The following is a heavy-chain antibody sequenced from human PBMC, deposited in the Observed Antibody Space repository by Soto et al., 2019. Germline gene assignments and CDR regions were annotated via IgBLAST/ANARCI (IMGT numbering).Heavy chain of an antibody. V-gene: IGHV3-66*01. D-gene: IGHD6-19*01. J-gene: IGHJ6*02. CDR1: GFTVSSNY. CDR2: IYSGGST. Sequence: EVQLVESGGGLVQPGGSLRLSCAASGFTVSSNYMSWVRQAPGKGLAWVSVIYSGGSTYYADSVKGRCTISRDNAKNTLYLQMNSLRAEDTAVYYCATSSGWMIASYYGMEVWGQGTTVTVSS. CDR3: ATSSGWMIASYYGMEV.